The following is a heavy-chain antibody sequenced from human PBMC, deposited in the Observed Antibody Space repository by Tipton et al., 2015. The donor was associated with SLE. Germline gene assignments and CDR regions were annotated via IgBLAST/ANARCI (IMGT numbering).Heavy chain of an antibody. CDR1: GGSISSYY. V-gene: IGHV4-59*01. Sequence: TLSLTCTVSGGSISSYYWSWIRQPPGKGLEWIGYIYYSGSTNYNPSLKSRVTISVDTSKNQFSLKLSSVTAADTAMYYCARTSGSYMDYWGQGTLVTVSS. D-gene: IGHD3-10*01. CDR2: IYYSGST. CDR3: ARTSGSYMDY. J-gene: IGHJ4*02.